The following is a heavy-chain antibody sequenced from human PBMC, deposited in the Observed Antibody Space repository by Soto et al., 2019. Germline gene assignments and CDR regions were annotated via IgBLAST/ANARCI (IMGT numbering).Heavy chain of an antibody. V-gene: IGHV1-69*01. J-gene: IGHJ6*02. CDR2: IIPIFGTA. CDR1: GGTFSSYA. CDR3: ARAWGKRNFWSGYTGDYYYYYGMDV. D-gene: IGHD3-3*01. Sequence: QVQLVQSGAEVKKPGSSVKVSCKASGGTFSSYAISWVRQAPGQGLEWMGGIIPIFGTANYAQKFQGRVTITADESKSTAYMELSSLRSEDTAVYYCARAWGKRNFWSGYTGDYYYYYGMDVWGQGTTVTVSS.